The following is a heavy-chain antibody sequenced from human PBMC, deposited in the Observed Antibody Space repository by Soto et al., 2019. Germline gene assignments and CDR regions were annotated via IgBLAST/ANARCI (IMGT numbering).Heavy chain of an antibody. CDR1: GFSFTTYY. CDR3: ARVEWSAARPQD. CDR2: INPSGGVT. J-gene: IGHJ4*02. V-gene: IGHV1-46*01. D-gene: IGHD6-6*01. Sequence: QMQLVQSGAEVKNPGASVTVSCKASGFSFTTYYVHWVRQAPGQGLKCRERINPSGGVTVYAQKFQGRVSMTRDTSMSIVYMELRRLRFQDTAVYFCARVEWSAARPQDWGQGTLVTVSS.